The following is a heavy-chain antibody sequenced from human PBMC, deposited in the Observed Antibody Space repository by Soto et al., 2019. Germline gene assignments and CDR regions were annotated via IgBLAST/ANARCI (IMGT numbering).Heavy chain of an antibody. V-gene: IGHV5-51*01. CDR1: GYSFTSYW. CDR3: ERTWAYHIRGDYGLDV. Sequence: GESLKISCKGSGYSFTSYWIGWVRQMPGKGLEWMGIIYPGDSDTRYSPSFQGQVTISADKSISTAYLQWSSLKASDTAMYYCERTWAYHIRGDYGLDVWGQGTTVTVSS. J-gene: IGHJ6*02. D-gene: IGHD1-26*01. CDR2: IYPGDSDT.